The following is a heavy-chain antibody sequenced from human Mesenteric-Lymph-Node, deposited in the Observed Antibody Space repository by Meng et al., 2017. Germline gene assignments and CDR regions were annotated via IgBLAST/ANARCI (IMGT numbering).Heavy chain of an antibody. CDR3: ARSDYVWGSYRPLFTY. V-gene: IGHV4-59*01. D-gene: IGHD3-16*02. CDR2: IYYSGST. Sequence: GSLRLSCTVPGGSISSYYWSWIRQPPGKGLEWIGYIYYSGSTNYNPSLKSRVTISVDTSKNQFSLKLSSVTAADTAVYYCARSDYVWGSYRPLFTYWGQGTLVTVSS. J-gene: IGHJ4*02. CDR1: GGSISSYY.